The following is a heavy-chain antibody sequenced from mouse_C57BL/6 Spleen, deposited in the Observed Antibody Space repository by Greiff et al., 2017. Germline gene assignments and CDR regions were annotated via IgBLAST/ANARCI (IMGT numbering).Heavy chain of an antibody. Sequence: EVQLQQSGAELVRPGASVKLSCTASGFNIKDDYMHWVKQRPEQGLERIGWIDPENGDTEYASKFQGKATITADTSSNTAYLQLSSLTSEDTAVYYCTISRPIYFDYWGQGTTLTVSS. V-gene: IGHV14-4*01. J-gene: IGHJ2*01. D-gene: IGHD1-1*01. CDR2: IDPENGDT. CDR1: GFNIKDDY. CDR3: TISRPIYFDY.